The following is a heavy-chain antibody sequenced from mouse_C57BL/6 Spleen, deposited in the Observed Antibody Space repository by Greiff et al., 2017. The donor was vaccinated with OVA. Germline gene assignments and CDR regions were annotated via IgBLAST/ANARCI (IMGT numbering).Heavy chain of an antibody. CDR1: GSTFSDYG. CDR2: ISSGSSTT. V-gene: IGHV5-17*01. Sequence: EVKVVESGGGLVKPGGSLKLSYAASGSTFSDYGMHWVRQAPKKGLEWVAYISSGSSTTYYADKVKGRFTISRDNAKNTLFLQMTSLRSEDTAMYYCARGYYGNYGPFDYWGQGTTLTVSS. J-gene: IGHJ2*01. D-gene: IGHD2-1*01. CDR3: ARGYYGNYGPFDY.